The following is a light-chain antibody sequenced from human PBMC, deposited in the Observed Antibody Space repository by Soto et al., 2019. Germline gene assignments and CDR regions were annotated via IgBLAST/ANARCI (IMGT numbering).Light chain of an antibody. CDR3: SSSTTISTFV. CDR1: SGDVGGYNY. V-gene: IGLV2-14*01. CDR2: DVS. J-gene: IGLJ1*01. Sequence: QSVLTQPASVSGSPGQSITISCTETSGDVGGYNYVSWYQQYPGKAPKLVIYDVSDRPSGVSNRFSGSKSGNTASLTISGLQAEDEAHYYCSSSTTISTFVFGTGTKLTVL.